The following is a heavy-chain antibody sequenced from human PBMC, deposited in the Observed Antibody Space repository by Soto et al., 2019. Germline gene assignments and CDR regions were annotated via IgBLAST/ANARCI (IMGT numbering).Heavy chain of an antibody. Sequence: QVQLQESGPGLVKPSETLSLTCTVSGGSISSYYWSWIRQPPGKGLEWIGYIYYSGITNYNPSLTSRVTISVDTSKNPFSLKLSSVTAADTAVYYCARYKSNYYYGMDVWGQGTTVTVSS. CDR2: IYYSGIT. CDR1: GGSISSYY. CDR3: ARYKSNYYYGMDV. D-gene: IGHD1-20*01. V-gene: IGHV4-59*01. J-gene: IGHJ6*02.